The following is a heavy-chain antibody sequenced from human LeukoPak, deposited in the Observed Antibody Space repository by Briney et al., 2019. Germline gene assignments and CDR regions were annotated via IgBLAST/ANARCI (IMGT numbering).Heavy chain of an antibody. Sequence: PGGSLRLSCAASRFTFSSYGMHWVRQAPGKGLEWVAVIWYDGSDKYYADSVKGRFTISRDNSNNTLRLQMNSLRAEDTAVYYCGRAMEVYQLLPDYWGQGTLVTVSS. V-gene: IGHV3-33*08. CDR1: RFTFSSYG. CDR2: IWYDGSDK. D-gene: IGHD2-2*01. J-gene: IGHJ4*02. CDR3: GRAMEVYQLLPDY.